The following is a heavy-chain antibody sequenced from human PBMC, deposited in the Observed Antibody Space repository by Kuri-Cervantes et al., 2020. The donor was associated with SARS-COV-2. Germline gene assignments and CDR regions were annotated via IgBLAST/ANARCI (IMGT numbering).Heavy chain of an antibody. Sequence: LSLTCAASGFTFSSYAMHWVRQAPGKGLEWVAVISYDGSNKYYADSVKGRFTISRDNSKNSLYLQMNSLRAEDTAVYYCARGKYYDFWSGYYGPIDYWGQGTLVTVSS. CDR1: GFTFSSYA. V-gene: IGHV3-30-3*01. CDR2: ISYDGSNK. CDR3: ARGKYYDFWSGYYGPIDY. D-gene: IGHD3-3*01. J-gene: IGHJ4*02.